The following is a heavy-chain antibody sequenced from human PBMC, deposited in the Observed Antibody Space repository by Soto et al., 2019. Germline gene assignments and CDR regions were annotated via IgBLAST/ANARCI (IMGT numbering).Heavy chain of an antibody. Sequence: QLQLQESGPGLVKPSETLSLTCTVSGGSISSSSYYWGWIRQPPGKGLEWIGSIYYSGSTYYNPSLKGRVTISVDTSKNQFSLKLSSVTAADTAVYYCARHYDSSGYYSLDYWGQGTLVTVSS. CDR3: ARHYDSSGYYSLDY. J-gene: IGHJ4*02. D-gene: IGHD3-22*01. CDR2: IYYSGST. V-gene: IGHV4-39*01. CDR1: GGSISSSSYY.